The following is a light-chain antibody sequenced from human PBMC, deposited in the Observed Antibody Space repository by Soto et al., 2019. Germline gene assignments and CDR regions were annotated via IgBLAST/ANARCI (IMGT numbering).Light chain of an antibody. CDR1: QSIDTS. Sequence: DIQMTQSPSSLSASVGDRVTITCRASQSIDTSLNWYQQKPGKAPNLLIYAASSLQTGVPSRFSGGGSGTHFTLTISSLQPEDFATYYCQQYNGLPTWTFGQGTKVEMK. CDR3: QQYNGLPTWT. CDR2: AAS. V-gene: IGKV1-39*01. J-gene: IGKJ1*01.